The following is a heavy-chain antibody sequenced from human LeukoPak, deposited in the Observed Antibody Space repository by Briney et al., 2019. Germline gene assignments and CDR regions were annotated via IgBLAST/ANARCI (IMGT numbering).Heavy chain of an antibody. V-gene: IGHV3-7*01. Sequence: GGSLRLSCAASGFTFSDFAMNWVRQAPGKGLEWVATINQSGRDKYYVDSVKVRFTISRDNAKNSLYLQMNSLRAEDTAVYYCARTGIGAVFDNWGQGTLVTVSS. J-gene: IGHJ4*02. CDR1: GFTFSDFA. CDR3: ARTGIGAVFDN. CDR2: INQSGRDK. D-gene: IGHD6-13*01.